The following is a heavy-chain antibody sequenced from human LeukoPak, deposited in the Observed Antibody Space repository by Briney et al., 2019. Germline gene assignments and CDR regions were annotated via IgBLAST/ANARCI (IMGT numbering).Heavy chain of an antibody. J-gene: IGHJ6*02. CDR2: LTDDVT. Sequence: GGSLRLSCAASGLSVSKNYMTWVRLVPGKGLEWVSVLTDDVTYSAESVNGRFTITRDISKTTLYLQMNSLRVEDTAVYFCARNGITIFALDVWGQGTSVTVSS. CDR3: ARNGITIFALDV. V-gene: IGHV3-53*01. CDR1: GLSVSKNY. D-gene: IGHD3-9*01.